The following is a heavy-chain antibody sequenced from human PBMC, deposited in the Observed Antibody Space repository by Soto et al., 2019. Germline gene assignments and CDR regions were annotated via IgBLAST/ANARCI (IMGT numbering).Heavy chain of an antibody. V-gene: IGHV1-69*01. CDR1: GVTFSSYA. D-gene: IGHD6-13*01. J-gene: IGHJ4*02. CDR3: ARTTYMYSSSSGFDY. Sequence: QVQLVQSGAEVKKPGSSVKVSCKASGVTFSSYAISWVRQAPGQGLEWMGGIIPIFGTANYAQKLQGRVTITADESTSTAYMELSSLRSEDTAVYYCARTTYMYSSSSGFDYWGQGTLVTVSS. CDR2: IIPIFGTA.